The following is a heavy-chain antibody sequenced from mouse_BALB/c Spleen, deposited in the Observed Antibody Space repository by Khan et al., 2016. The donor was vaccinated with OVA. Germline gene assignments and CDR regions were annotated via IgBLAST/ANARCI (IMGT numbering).Heavy chain of an antibody. CDR1: GYTFINYW. V-gene: IGHV1-7*01. Sequence: QVRLQQSGAELAKPGASVKMSCKASGYTFINYWILWVKQRPGQGLEWIGYINPSTGYTEYNQNFKDKATLTADKSSSTAYMQLSSLTSEDSAVYYCARRGRRWDLDYWGQGTTLTVSS. D-gene: IGHD1-1*01. J-gene: IGHJ2*01. CDR3: ARRGRRWDLDY. CDR2: INPSTGYT.